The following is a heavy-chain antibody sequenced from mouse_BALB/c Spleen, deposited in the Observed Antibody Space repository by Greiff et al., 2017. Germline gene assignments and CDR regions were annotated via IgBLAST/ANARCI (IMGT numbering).Heavy chain of an antibody. CDR1: GFTFSSFG. CDR3: ERRRGRSYEGYFDD. V-gene: IGHV5-17*02. D-gene: IGHD1-1*01. CDR2: ISSGSSTI. J-gene: IGHJ1*01. Sequence: EVKLVESGGGLVQPGGSRKLSCAASGFTFSSFGMHWVRRAPEKGLEWVAYISSGSSTIYYADTVKGRFTISRDNPKNTLFLQMTSLRSEDTAMYYCERRRGRSYEGYFDDWGEGTTVTVSS.